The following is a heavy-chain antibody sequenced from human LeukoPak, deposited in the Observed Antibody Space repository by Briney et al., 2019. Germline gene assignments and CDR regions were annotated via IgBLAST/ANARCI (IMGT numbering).Heavy chain of an antibody. CDR3: ARDRDSSGLYGGADL. CDR2: ISSTNGHT. D-gene: IGHD6-19*01. V-gene: IGHV3-21*03. CDR1: GFSFSFSN. Sequence: PGGSLRLSCAASGFSFSFSNMNWVRQAPGKGLEWVSYISSTNGHTYYADSVNGRFTISRVTAKNSLYLQMNSLRVEDTAIYFCARDRDSSGLYGGADLWGQGVLVTVSA. J-gene: IGHJ5*02.